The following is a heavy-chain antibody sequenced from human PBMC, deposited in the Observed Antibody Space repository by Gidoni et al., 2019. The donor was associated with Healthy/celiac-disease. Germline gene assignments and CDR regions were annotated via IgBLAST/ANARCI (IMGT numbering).Heavy chain of an antibody. CDR3: AREPGDGAYYGMDV. Sequence: QVQLVQSGAEVKKPGASVTVSCRASGYTFTGYYMHWVRQAPGQGLEWMGWINPNSGGTNYAQKFQGRVTMTRDTSISTAYMELSRLRSDDTAVYYCAREPGDGAYYGMDVWGQGTTVTVSS. CDR1: GYTFTGYY. CDR2: INPNSGGT. D-gene: IGHD7-27*01. V-gene: IGHV1-2*02. J-gene: IGHJ6*02.